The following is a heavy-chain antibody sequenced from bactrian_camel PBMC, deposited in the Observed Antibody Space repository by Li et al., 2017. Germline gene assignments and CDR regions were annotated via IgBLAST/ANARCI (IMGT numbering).Heavy chain of an antibody. CDR2: IYTGGDST. CDR1: GFTVSSYY. V-gene: IGHV3-2*01. J-gene: IGHJ6*01. Sequence: QVQLVESGGGLVQPGGSLRLSCAASGFTVSSYYMMSWVRQAPGKGLEWVSSIYTGGDSTYYTDSVKGRFTISKDNAKNTLFLQMNSLKTEDTGIYYCASDFGGGYRQLGSWSQGTQVTVS. D-gene: IGHD2*01. CDR3: ASDFGGGYRQLGS.